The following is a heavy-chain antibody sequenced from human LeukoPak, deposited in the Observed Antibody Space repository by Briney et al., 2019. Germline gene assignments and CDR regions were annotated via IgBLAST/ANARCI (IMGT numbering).Heavy chain of an antibody. Sequence: SETLSLTCTVSGGSIISYYWSWIRQPPGKGLEWIGEINHSGSTNYNPSLKSRVTVSVDTSKNQFSLKLSSVTAADTAVYYCARQRGYSGYRTFDIWGQGTMVTVSS. D-gene: IGHD5-12*01. CDR2: INHSGST. V-gene: IGHV4-34*01. J-gene: IGHJ3*02. CDR3: ARQRGYSGYRTFDI. CDR1: GGSIISYY.